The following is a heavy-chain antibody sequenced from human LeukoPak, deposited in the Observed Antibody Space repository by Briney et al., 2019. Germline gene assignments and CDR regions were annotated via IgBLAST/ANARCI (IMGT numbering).Heavy chain of an antibody. J-gene: IGHJ4*02. CDR3: AKDSGNYALPLNY. D-gene: IGHD4-11*01. Sequence: GGSLRLSCAASGFTFSSYGMHWVRQAPGKGLEWVAFIRYDGSNKYYADSVKGRFTISRDNSKNTLYLQMNSLRAEDTAVYYCAKDSGNYALPLNYWGQGTLVTVSS. V-gene: IGHV3-30*02. CDR2: IRYDGSNK. CDR1: GFTFSSYG.